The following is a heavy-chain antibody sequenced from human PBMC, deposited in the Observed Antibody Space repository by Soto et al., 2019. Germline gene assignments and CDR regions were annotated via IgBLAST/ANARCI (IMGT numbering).Heavy chain of an antibody. CDR1: GFNFGGYA. J-gene: IGHJ3*02. CDR3: AKAPNSGLRSAFDI. V-gene: IGHV3-49*03. CDR2: IRGKAYGGTT. Sequence: PGGSLRLSCTTSGFNFGGYAMTWFRHAPGKGLEWLGFIRGKAYGGTTEYAASVRGRFTISRDDSKSIAYLQMNSLRADDTAVYYCAKAPNSGLRSAFDIWGQGTMVTVSS.